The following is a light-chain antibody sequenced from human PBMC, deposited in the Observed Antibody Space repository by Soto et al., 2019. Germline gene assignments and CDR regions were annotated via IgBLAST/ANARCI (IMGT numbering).Light chain of an antibody. Sequence: QSVLTQPASVSGSPGQSITISCTGTSIDVGGSNYVSWYQQHPGTAPKLMIYDVRNRPSGVSNRFSGSKSGDTASLTISGLQAEDEADSYCCSYTSSSTYVFGTGTKVTV. CDR1: SIDVGGSNY. J-gene: IGLJ1*01. V-gene: IGLV2-14*03. CDR2: DVR. CDR3: CSYTSSSTYV.